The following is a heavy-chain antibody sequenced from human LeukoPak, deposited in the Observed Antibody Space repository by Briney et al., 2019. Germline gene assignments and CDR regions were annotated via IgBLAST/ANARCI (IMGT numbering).Heavy chain of an antibody. CDR1: GFTFSSYE. Sequence: PGGSLRLSCAASGFTFSSYEMNWVRQAPGKGLEWVSYISSSGSTIYYAESVKGRFTISRDNAKNSLYLQMNSLRAEDTAVYYCAREVWGSGAHWFDSWGQGTLVTVSS. J-gene: IGHJ5*01. D-gene: IGHD3-16*01. CDR2: ISSSGSTI. CDR3: AREVWGSGAHWFDS. V-gene: IGHV3-48*03.